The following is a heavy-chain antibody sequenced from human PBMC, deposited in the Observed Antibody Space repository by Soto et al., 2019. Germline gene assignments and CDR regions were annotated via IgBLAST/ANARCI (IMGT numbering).Heavy chain of an antibody. CDR1: GFSLSTSGVG. CDR3: ALSQYYYDSSGYYTPDFAY. CDR2: IYWDDDK. J-gene: IGHJ4*02. Sequence: QITLKESGPTLVKPTQTLTLTCTFSGFSLSTSGVGVGWIRQPPGKALEWLALIYWDDDKRYSPSLKSRLTITKDTSKNQVVLTMTNMDPVDTATYYCALSQYYYDSSGYYTPDFAYWGQGTLVTVSS. D-gene: IGHD3-22*01. V-gene: IGHV2-5*02.